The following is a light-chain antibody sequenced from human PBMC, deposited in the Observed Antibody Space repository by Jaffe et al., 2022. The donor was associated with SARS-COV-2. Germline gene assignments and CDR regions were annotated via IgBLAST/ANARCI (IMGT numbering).Light chain of an antibody. J-gene: IGKJ3*01. CDR3: QQYGSSPFT. CDR1: QSVVSNY. Sequence: ETVLTQSPGTLSLSPGERATLSCRASQSVVSNYLAWYQQKPGQAPRLLFYGASSRATGIPDRFSGSGSGTDFTLTISRLEPEDFAVYYCQQYGSSPFTFGPGTKVDIK. CDR2: GAS. V-gene: IGKV3-20*01.